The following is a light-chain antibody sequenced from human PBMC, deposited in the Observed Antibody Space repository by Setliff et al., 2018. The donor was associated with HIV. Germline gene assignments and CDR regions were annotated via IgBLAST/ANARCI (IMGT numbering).Light chain of an antibody. CDR3: QQYNSYSPLS. J-gene: IGKJ4*01. CDR1: QSINSW. V-gene: IGKV1-5*03. Sequence: DIQMTQSPSTLSASVGDRVTITCRASQSINSWLAWYQQKPGKAPKLLIYKASNLESGVPSRFSGTGSGTEFTLTIRSLQPDDFATYYCQQYNSYSPLSFGGGTKVDIK. CDR2: KAS.